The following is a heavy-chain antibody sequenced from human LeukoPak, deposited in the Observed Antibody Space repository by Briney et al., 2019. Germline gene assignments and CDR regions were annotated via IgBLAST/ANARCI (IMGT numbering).Heavy chain of an antibody. D-gene: IGHD6-13*01. CDR2: IYSGGST. Sequence: AGGSLRLSCAASGFTVSSNYMSWVRQAPGKGLEWVSVIYSGGSTYYADSVKGRFTISRDNSKNTLYLQMNSLRAEDTAVYYCAREKYSSSWYPSGYFDYWGQGTLVTVSS. V-gene: IGHV3-66*01. CDR3: AREKYSSSWYPSGYFDY. CDR1: GFTVSSNY. J-gene: IGHJ4*02.